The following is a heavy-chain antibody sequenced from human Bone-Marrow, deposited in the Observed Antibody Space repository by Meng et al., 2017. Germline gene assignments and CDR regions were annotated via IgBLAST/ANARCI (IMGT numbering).Heavy chain of an antibody. CDR1: GASISSSHW. CDR2: IYHDGST. Sequence: QGQLPESGPGLVKPSETLSLICAVSGASISSSHWWGWVRQPPGKGLEWIGEIYHDGSTNYTPSLKSRVTISVDKSKNQFSLKLSSVTAADTAVYYCARAAYDIWSGYAPWGQGSLVTVSS. D-gene: IGHD3-3*01. J-gene: IGHJ5*02. CDR3: ARAAYDIWSGYAP. V-gene: IGHV4-4*02.